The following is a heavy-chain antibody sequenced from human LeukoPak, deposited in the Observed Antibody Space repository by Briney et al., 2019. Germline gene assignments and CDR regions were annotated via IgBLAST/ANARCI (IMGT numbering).Heavy chain of an antibody. CDR2: IKQAGSEK. D-gene: IGHD3-22*01. CDR1: GFIFSNYW. J-gene: IGHJ4*02. V-gene: IGHV3-7*01. CDR3: AREESESSGHWD. Sequence: GGSLRLSCAASGFIFSNYWMSWVRQAPGKGPEWVANIKQAGSEKNYVDSVKGRFTISRDNAKNSLYLQMNSLRVEDTAVYYCAREESESSGHWDWGQGTLVTVSS.